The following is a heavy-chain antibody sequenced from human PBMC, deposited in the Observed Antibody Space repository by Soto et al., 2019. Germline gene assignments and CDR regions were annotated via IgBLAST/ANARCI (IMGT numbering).Heavy chain of an antibody. CDR3: ARGGEITGTTSWFDP. Sequence: ASVKVSCKASGGTFSSYAISWVRQAPGQGLEWMGGIIPIFGTANYAQKFQGRVTITADESTSTAYMELSSLRSEDTAVYYCARGGEITGTTSWFDPWGQGTLVTVSS. V-gene: IGHV1-69*13. CDR1: GGTFSSYA. CDR2: IIPIFGTA. J-gene: IGHJ5*02. D-gene: IGHD1-20*01.